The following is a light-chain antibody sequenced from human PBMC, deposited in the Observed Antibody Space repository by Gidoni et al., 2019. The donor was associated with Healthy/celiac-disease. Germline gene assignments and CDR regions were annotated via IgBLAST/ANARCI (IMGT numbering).Light chain of an antibody. CDR3: QQRSNWPPT. V-gene: IGKV3-11*01. Sequence: EIVLTQSPATLSLSPGERATLSCRASQSVSSYFAWYQQKPGQAPRLLIYDASNRATGIPARFSGSGSGTDFTLTISSLEPEDFVVYYCQQRSNWPPTFGQGTRLEIK. CDR2: DAS. J-gene: IGKJ5*01. CDR1: QSVSSY.